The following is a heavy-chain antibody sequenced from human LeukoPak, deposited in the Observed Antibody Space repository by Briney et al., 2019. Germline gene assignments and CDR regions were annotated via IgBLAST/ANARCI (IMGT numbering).Heavy chain of an antibody. J-gene: IGHJ3*02. Sequence: PSETLSLTCTVSGGSISSSSYYWGWIRQPPGKGLEWIGSIYYSGSTYYNPSLKSRVTISVDTSKNQFSLKLSSVTAADTAVYYCAGDCSSTSCMGRGAFDIWGQGTMVTVSS. CDR2: IYYSGST. D-gene: IGHD2-2*01. CDR3: AGDCSSTSCMGRGAFDI. V-gene: IGHV4-39*01. CDR1: GGSISSSSYY.